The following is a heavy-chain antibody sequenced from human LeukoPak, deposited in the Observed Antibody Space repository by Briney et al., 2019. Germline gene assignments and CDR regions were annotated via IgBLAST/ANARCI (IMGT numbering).Heavy chain of an antibody. V-gene: IGHV4-59*01. CDR2: IYYSGST. Sequence: SETLSLTCTVSGGSISSYYWSWIRQPPGKGLEWIGYIYYSGSTNYNPSLKSRVTISVDTSKNQFSLKLSSVTAADTAVYYCARVRSDDSSGYPGAFDIWGQGTMVTVSS. CDR1: GGSISSYY. J-gene: IGHJ3*02. CDR3: ARVRSDDSSGYPGAFDI. D-gene: IGHD3-22*01.